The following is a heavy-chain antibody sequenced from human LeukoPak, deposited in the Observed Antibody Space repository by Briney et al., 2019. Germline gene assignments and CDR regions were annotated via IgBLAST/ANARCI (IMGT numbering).Heavy chain of an antibody. CDR1: GYTFTSYG. J-gene: IGHJ6*02. CDR2: ISAYNGNT. V-gene: IGHV1-18*01. D-gene: IGHD5-18*01. CDR3: ARRSRDTAMVDYYGMDV. Sequence: EASVKVSCKASGYTFTSYGISWVRQAPGQGLEWMGWISAYNGNTNYAQKLQGRVAMTTDTSTSTAYMGLRSLRSDDTAVYYCARRSRDTAMVDYYGMDVWGQGTTVTVSS.